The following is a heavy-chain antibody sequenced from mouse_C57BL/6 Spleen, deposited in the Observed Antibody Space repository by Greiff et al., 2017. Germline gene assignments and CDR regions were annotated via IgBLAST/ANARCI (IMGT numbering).Heavy chain of an antibody. CDR2: IHPNSGST. CDR3: ARSETDYYGSSYVKY. Sequence: QVQLQQPGAELVKPGASVQLSCKASGYTFTSYWMHWVKQRPGQGLEWIGMIHPNSGSTHYNEKFKSKATLTVDKSSSPAYMQLSSLTSEDSAVYYCARSETDYYGSSYVKYWGQGATRTVSS. V-gene: IGHV1-64*01. D-gene: IGHD1-1*01. J-gene: IGHJ2*01. CDR1: GYTFTSYW.